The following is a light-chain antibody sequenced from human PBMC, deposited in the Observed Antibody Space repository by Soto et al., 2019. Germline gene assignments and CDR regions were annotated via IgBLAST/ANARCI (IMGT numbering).Light chain of an antibody. CDR2: HAS. V-gene: IGKV1-33*01. J-gene: IGKJ4*01. CDR3: QQYYSLPPT. CDR1: EDISYY. Sequence: DIQMTHSPSSLSASVGDRVTITCQASEDISYYLNWYQQKPGRAPKLLVYHASTLETGVPSRFSGSGSGTDFTLTISSLQPEDIATYFCQQYYSLPPTFGGGTRVQIK.